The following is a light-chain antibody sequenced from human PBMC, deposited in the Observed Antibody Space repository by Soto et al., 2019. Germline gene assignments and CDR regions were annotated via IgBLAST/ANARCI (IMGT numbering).Light chain of an antibody. J-gene: IGLJ3*02. CDR2: EGN. V-gene: IGLV2-23*01. Sequence: QSALTQPASVSGSPGQAITISCTGTSSDVGRYNLVSWYQQHPGKAPKLMISEGNKRPSGISNRFSGSKSGNTASLTISGLQAEDEADYYCCSFATSGTWVFGGGTKLTVL. CDR3: CSFATSGTWV. CDR1: SSDVGRYNL.